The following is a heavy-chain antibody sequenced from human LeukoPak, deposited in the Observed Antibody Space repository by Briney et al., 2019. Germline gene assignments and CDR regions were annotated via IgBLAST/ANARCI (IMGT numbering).Heavy chain of an antibody. CDR1: NGSISSDTYF. CDR2: MSSSGIST. Sequence: PSETLSLTCTVSNGSISSDTYFWSWIRQPAGKGLEWIGRMSSSGISTYYNPSLKSRVTISVDTSKNEFSLNLSSVTAADTAVYYCARLGAWIQLSQGYLDLWGRGTLVTVSS. CDR3: ARLGAWIQLSQGYLDL. J-gene: IGHJ2*01. V-gene: IGHV4-61*02. D-gene: IGHD5-18*01.